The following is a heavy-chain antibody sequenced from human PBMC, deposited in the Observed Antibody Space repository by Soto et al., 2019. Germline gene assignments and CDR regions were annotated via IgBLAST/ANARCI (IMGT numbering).Heavy chain of an antibody. J-gene: IGHJ6*02. V-gene: IGHV3-33*01. D-gene: IGHD4-4*01. Sequence: VGSLRLSCAASGFTFSSYGMHWVRQAPGKGLEWVAVIWYDGSNKYYADSVKGRFTISRDNSKNTPYLQMNSLRAEDTAVYYCARDKAVTYYYYGMDVWGQGTTVTVSS. CDR2: IWYDGSNK. CDR1: GFTFSSYG. CDR3: ARDKAVTYYYYGMDV.